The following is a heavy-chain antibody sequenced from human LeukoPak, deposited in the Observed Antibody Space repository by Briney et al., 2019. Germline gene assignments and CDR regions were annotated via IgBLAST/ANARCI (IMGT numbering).Heavy chain of an antibody. V-gene: IGHV4-39*07. CDR3: ARVRHYYDSSGYYRYFDY. CDR1: GGSISSSSYY. J-gene: IGHJ4*02. Sequence: PSETLSLTCTVSGGSISSSSYYWGWIRQPPGKGLEWIGSIYYSGSTYYNPSLKSRVTISVDTSKNQCSLKLSSVTAADTAVYYCARVRHYYDSSGYYRYFDYWGQGTLVTVSS. D-gene: IGHD3-22*01. CDR2: IYYSGST.